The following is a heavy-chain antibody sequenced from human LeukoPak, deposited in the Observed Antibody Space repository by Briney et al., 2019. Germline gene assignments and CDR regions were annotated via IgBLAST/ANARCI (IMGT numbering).Heavy chain of an antibody. CDR2: MYNSGST. J-gene: IGHJ4*02. D-gene: IGHD4-17*01. CDR1: GGSIRGAY. V-gene: IGHV4-59*01. CDR3: ARGIESYGDYGY. Sequence: SETLSLTCTVSGGSIRGAYWSWNRQPPGKGLEWIAYMYNSGSTNDNPSLKSRVTISIDTSKNQFSLKLSSLTAADTAIYYCARGIESYGDYGYWGQGILVTVSS.